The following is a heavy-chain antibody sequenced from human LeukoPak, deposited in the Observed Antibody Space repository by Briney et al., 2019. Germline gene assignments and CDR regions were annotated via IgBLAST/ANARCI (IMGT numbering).Heavy chain of an antibody. V-gene: IGHV4-59*01. CDR1: GGSITSYY. CDR2: IYYSGST. J-gene: IGHJ4*02. Sequence: PSETLSLTCTVSGGSITSYYWNWIRQPPGKGLEWIGYIYYSGSTNYNPSLKSRVTISVDTSKNQFSLKLSSVTAADTAVYYCARADPVSRFLEYWGQGSLVTVSS. CDR3: ARADPVSRFLEY. D-gene: IGHD3-3*01.